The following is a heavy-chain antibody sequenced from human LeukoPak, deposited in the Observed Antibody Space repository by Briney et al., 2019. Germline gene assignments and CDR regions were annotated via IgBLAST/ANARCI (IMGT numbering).Heavy chain of an antibody. D-gene: IGHD6-13*01. V-gene: IGHV3-21*01. J-gene: IGHJ5*02. CDR3: ARERYSSSWYQFRANWFDP. CDR1: RFTFSSYS. Sequence: GGSLRLSCAASRFTFSSYSMNWVRQAPGKGVECVSSISSSSSYIYYADSVKGRFTISRDNAKNSLYLHMKSLRPEDTAVYYCARERYSSSWYQFRANWFDPWGQGTLVTVSS. CDR2: ISSSSSYI.